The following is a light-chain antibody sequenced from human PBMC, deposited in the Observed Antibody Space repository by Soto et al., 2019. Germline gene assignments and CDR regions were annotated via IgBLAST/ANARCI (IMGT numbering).Light chain of an antibody. Sequence: QSALTQPRSVSGSPGQSVTISCTGTNSDVGTYNYVSWYQQHPGKAPKLLIYENNKRPSGIPDRFSGSKSGTSATLGITGLQTGDEAYYYCGTWDSSLRVVVFGGGTKLTVL. J-gene: IGLJ2*01. CDR1: NSDVGTYNY. CDR3: GTWDSSLRVVV. CDR2: ENN. V-gene: IGLV1-51*01.